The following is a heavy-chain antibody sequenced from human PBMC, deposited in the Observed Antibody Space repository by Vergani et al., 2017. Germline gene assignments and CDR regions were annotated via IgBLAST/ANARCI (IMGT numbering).Heavy chain of an antibody. CDR1: GFTFSSYS. Sequence: EVQLVESGGGLVQPGGSLRLSCAASGFTFSSYSMNWVRQAPGKGLEWVSYISSSSSTIYYADSVKGRFTISRDNAKNSMYLQMNSLRAEDTAVYYCARGKVYSASDYYYGMDVWGQGTTVTVSS. CDR2: ISSSSSTI. D-gene: IGHD1-26*01. CDR3: ARGKVYSASDYYYGMDV. J-gene: IGHJ6*02. V-gene: IGHV3-48*04.